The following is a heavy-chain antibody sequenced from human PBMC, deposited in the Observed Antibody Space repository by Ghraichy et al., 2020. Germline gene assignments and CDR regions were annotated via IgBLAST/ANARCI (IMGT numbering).Heavy chain of an antibody. V-gene: IGHV3-48*03. D-gene: IGHD2-21*01. Sequence: GGSLRLSCAASGFSFSSYEMNWVHQAPGKGLEWVSYIGTSVSIIYYADSVKGRFTISRDNAKNSVYLQMNSLRAEDTAVYYCARGSRWGGFRQDLDFWGQGTLVTVSS. J-gene: IGHJ4*02. CDR1: GFSFSSYE. CDR3: ARGSRWGGFRQDLDF. CDR2: IGTSVSII.